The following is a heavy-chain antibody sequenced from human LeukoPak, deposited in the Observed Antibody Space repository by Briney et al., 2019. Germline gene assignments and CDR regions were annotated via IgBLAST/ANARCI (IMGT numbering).Heavy chain of an antibody. Sequence: PGGSLRLSCAASGFTFSSYGMHWVRQAPGKGLEWVAVIWYDGSNKYYADSVKGRFTISRDNSKNTLYLQMNSLRAEDTAVYYCAKDLVKAAADTDYWGQGTLVTVPS. D-gene: IGHD6-13*01. CDR3: AKDLVKAAADTDY. J-gene: IGHJ4*02. V-gene: IGHV3-33*06. CDR1: GFTFSSYG. CDR2: IWYDGSNK.